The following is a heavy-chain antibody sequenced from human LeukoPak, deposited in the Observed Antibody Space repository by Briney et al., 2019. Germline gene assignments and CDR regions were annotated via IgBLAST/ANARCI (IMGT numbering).Heavy chain of an antibody. CDR2: INPNSGGT. CDR1: GYTFTDYY. CDR3: ARDPRIDYSSSWYYFDS. D-gene: IGHD6-13*01. J-gene: IGHJ4*02. Sequence: GASVKVSCKASGYTFTDYYMHWVRQAPGQGLEWMGWINPNSGGTNYAQKFQGRVTMTRDTSISTAYMELTRLRSDDTAVYYCARDPRIDYSSSWYYFDSWGQGTLVTVSS. V-gene: IGHV1-2*02.